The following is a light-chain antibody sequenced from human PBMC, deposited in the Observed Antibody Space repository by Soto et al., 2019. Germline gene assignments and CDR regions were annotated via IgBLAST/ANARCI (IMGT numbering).Light chain of an antibody. J-gene: IGLJ3*02. CDR1: SSNLGTGYD. CDR2: ADN. Sequence: QSVLTQPPSVSGAPGQTVSISCTGSSSNLGTGYDVHWNQQFPGRAPKLLIYADNKRPSGVPDRISGSKSGTSASLAMAGLQAEDEANYYCQSYDVSLSAWVFGGGTKLTVL. V-gene: IGLV1-40*01. CDR3: QSYDVSLSAWV.